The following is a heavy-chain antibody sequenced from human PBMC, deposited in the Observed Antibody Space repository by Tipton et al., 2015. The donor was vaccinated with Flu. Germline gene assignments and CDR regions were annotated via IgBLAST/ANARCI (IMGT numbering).Heavy chain of an antibody. Sequence: TLSLTCTVSGGSISSGSYYWSWIRQPAGKGLEWIGRIYTSGSTNYNPSLKSRVTISVDTSKNQFAMKLSSVTAAATAVYYCASGRAVAGFRGFDYWGQGTLVTVSS. CDR1: GGSISSGSYY. CDR2: IYTSGST. CDR3: ASGRAVAGFRGFDY. J-gene: IGHJ4*02. V-gene: IGHV4-61*02. D-gene: IGHD6-19*01.